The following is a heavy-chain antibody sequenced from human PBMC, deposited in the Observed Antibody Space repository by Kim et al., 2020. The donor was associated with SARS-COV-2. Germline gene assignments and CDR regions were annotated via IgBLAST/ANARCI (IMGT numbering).Heavy chain of an antibody. CDR3: ARLRFQGYYFDY. Sequence: YYTPSLKRRVTISGDTSKNLFSLKLSSVTAADTAVYYCARLRFQGYYFDYWGQGTLVTVSS. V-gene: IGHV4-39*01. D-gene: IGHD4-17*01. J-gene: IGHJ4*02.